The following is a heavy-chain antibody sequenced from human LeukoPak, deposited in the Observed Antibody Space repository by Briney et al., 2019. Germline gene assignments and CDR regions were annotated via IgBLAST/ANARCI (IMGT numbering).Heavy chain of an antibody. CDR2: INPSGGST. CDR1: GYTFTSYY. D-gene: IGHD6-13*01. J-gene: IGHJ4*02. CDR3: AREPLAAAGPVPFDY. Sequence: ASVKVSCNASGYTFTSYYMHWVRHPPGPGLEWMGIINPSGGSTSYAQKFQGRVTMTRDTSTSTVYMELSSLRSEDTAVYYCAREPLAAAGPVPFDYWGQGTLVTVSS. V-gene: IGHV1-46*01.